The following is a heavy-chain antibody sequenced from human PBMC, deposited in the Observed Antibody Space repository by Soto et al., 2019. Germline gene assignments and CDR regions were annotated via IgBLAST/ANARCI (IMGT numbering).Heavy chain of an antibody. CDR1: GGSISSPTYY. J-gene: IGHJ5*02. D-gene: IGHD6-13*01. Sequence: SETLSLTCTVSGGSISSPTYYWGWIRLHTEKGLEWIGSIYYSGATYYNPSLKSRVTISVDASKNQFSLKLNSVTAADTAVHYCACHSQVDGSNRDWFAPSRQRTPVTVSS. CDR3: ACHSQVDGSNRDWFAP. CDR2: IYYSGAT. V-gene: IGHV4-39*01.